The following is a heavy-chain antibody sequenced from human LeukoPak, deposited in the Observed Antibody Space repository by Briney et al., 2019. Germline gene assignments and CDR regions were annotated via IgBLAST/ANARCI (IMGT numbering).Heavy chain of an antibody. CDR2: ISWNSGWV. CDR3: AKSCGLSSGYYQGHDAFDI. J-gene: IGHJ3*02. CDR1: GFTPDDYA. Sequence: GGSLRLSCAVSGFTPDDYAMHWGRQAPGTGLKGVSGISWNSGWVGYADAVTGRFTISRGNSKNTLYLQMNSMRAEGTAVYYCAKSCGLSSGYYQGHDAFDIWGQGTMVTVSS. D-gene: IGHD3-22*01. V-gene: IGHV3-9*02.